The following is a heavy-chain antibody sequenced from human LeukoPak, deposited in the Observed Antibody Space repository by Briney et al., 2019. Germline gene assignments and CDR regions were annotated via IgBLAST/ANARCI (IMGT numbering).Heavy chain of an antibody. V-gene: IGHV3-23*01. J-gene: IGHJ6*02. Sequence: PGGSLRLSCAASRFTFSSYAMSWVGQAPGKGLEWVATISGTGGSTFYADSVKGRFTISRDNAKNSLYLQMNSLRAEDTAVYYCARDDGSGSYYNDYYGIDVWGQGTTVTVSS. CDR1: RFTFSSYA. CDR3: ARDDGSGSYYNDYYGIDV. CDR2: ISGTGGST. D-gene: IGHD3-10*01.